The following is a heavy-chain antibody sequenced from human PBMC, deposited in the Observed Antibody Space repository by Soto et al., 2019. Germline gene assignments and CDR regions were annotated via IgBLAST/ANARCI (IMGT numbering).Heavy chain of an antibody. CDR3: VRVVAIPGYPDN. CDR1: GGTFSSYA. V-gene: IGHV1-69*12. D-gene: IGHD5-12*01. CDR2: IVPIVDTS. J-gene: IGHJ4*02. Sequence: QVQLVQSGAEVRQPASSVKVSCKTSGGTFSSYAISWVRQAPGQGLEWMGGIVPIVDTSTYAQKFQGRVTITADESMSIVYMELSSLRSDDTAVYYCVRVVAIPGYPDNWGQGTLVTVSS.